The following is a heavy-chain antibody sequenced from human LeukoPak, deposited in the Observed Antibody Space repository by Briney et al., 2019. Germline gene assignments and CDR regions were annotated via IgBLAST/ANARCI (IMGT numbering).Heavy chain of an antibody. CDR2: ISAYNGNT. CDR3: ARDLRFLEPDDAFDI. D-gene: IGHD3-3*01. V-gene: IGHV1-18*01. Sequence: GASVTVSCKASGYTFTSYDINWVRQATGQGLEWMGWISAYNGNTNYAQKLQGRVTMTTDTSTSTAYMELRSLRSDDTAVYYCARDLRFLEPDDAFDIWGQGTMVTVSS. CDR1: GYTFTSYD. J-gene: IGHJ3*02.